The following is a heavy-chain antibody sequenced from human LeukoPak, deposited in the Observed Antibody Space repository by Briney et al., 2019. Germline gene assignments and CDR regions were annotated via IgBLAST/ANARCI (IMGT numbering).Heavy chain of an antibody. Sequence: GGSLRLSCAASGFTFSGSAMHWVRQASGKGLEWVGRIRSKANSYATAYAASVKGRFTISRDDSKNTAYLQMNSLKTEDTAVYYCTRPGDYYDILTGYGRDYYYMDVWGKGTTVTVSS. D-gene: IGHD3-9*01. V-gene: IGHV3-73*01. CDR3: TRPGDYYDILTGYGRDYYYMDV. CDR2: IRSKANSYAT. CDR1: GFTFSGSA. J-gene: IGHJ6*03.